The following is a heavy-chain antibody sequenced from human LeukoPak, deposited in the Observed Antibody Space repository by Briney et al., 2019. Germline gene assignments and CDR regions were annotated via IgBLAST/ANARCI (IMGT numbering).Heavy chain of an antibody. D-gene: IGHD1-26*01. CDR2: INHSGST. CDR3: AREFNSPRSWELHSTYYYYMDV. Sequence: SETLSLTCAVYGGSFSGYYWSWIRQPPGKGLEWIGEINHSGSTNYNPSLKSRVTISVDTSKNQFSLKLSSVTAADTAVYYCAREFNSPRSWELHSTYYYYMDVWGKGTTVTVSS. V-gene: IGHV4-34*01. CDR1: GGSFSGYY. J-gene: IGHJ6*03.